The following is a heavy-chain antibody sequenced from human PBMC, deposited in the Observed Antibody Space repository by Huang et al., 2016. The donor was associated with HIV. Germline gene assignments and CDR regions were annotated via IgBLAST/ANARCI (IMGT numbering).Heavy chain of an antibody. CDR3: ARSPLLGESSSALEF. Sequence: QVQLVQSGAEVKKPGASVKVSCKASGYIFIGYYIQGVRQAPGQGLEVMGRIHPNSCVTKYAEKFQGRVTMTRDTSIDTADMEVRSLRTDDTAVYYCARSPLLGESSSALEFWGQGTLAIVSS. D-gene: IGHD3-16*01. CDR2: IHPNSCVT. CDR1: GYIFIGYY. V-gene: IGHV1-2*06. J-gene: IGHJ4*02.